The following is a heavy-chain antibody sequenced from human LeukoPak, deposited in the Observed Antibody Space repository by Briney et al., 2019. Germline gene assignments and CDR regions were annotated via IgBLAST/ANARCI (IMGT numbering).Heavy chain of an antibody. CDR1: GYTFTSYA. CDR2: INAGNGNT. V-gene: IGHV1-3*01. CDR3: ARLNLYYYDSSGYYDY. D-gene: IGHD3-22*01. Sequence: GASVKASCKASGYTFTSYAMHWVRQAPGQRLEWMGWINAGNGNTKYSQKFQGRVTITRDTSASTAYMELSSLRSEDTAVYYCARLNLYYYDSSGYYDYWGQGTLVTVSS. J-gene: IGHJ4*02.